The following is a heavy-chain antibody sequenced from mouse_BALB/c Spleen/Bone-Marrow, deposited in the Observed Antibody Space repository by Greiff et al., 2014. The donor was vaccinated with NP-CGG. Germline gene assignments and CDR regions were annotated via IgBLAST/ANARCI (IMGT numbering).Heavy chain of an antibody. CDR1: GFTFSDFY. V-gene: IGHV5-4*02. CDR2: ISNGGTYT. J-gene: IGHJ4*01. D-gene: IGHD1-1*02. CDR3: ARSGERYGAMDY. Sequence: EVQGVESGGGLVKPGGSLKLSCAASGFTFSDFYMFWFRQTPEKRLEWVATISNGGTYTYYPDSVKGRLTISRDNAKNNLYLQMSSLKSEDTAMYYCARSGERYGAMDYWGQGTSVTVTS.